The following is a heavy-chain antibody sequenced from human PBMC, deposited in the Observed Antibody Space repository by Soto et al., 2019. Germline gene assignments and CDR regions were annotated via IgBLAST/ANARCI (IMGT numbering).Heavy chain of an antibody. CDR1: GFTFSDYY. V-gene: IGHV3-11*01. J-gene: IGHJ4*02. CDR2: ISSGASSI. CDR3: ASLAIGTIIRGAPDF. D-gene: IGHD3-10*01. Sequence: GGSLRLSCAASGFTFSDYYMTWIRQAPGKGLERVSYISSGASSIYYADSVKGRFTISRDNANNSLYLQMNSLRAEDTAMYYCASLAIGTIIRGAPDFWGQGTLVTVSS.